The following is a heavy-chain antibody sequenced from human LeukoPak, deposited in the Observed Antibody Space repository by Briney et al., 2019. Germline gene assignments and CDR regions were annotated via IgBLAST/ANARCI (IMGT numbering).Heavy chain of an antibody. D-gene: IGHD4-17*01. CDR1: GYTFTGYY. CDR2: INPNSGGT. CDR3: ARGVIHYGDYYYYMDV. J-gene: IGHJ6*03. Sequence: ASVKVSCKASGYTFTGYYMHWVRQAPGQGLEWMGWINPNSGGTNYAQKFQGRVTMTRDTSISTAYMELSRLRSDATAVYYCARGVIHYGDYYYYMDVWGKGTTVTVSS. V-gene: IGHV1-2*02.